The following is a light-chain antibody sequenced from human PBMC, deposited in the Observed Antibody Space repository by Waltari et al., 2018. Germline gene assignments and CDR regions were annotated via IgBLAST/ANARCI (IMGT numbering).Light chain of an antibody. CDR2: GAS. CDR3: QQYGSSPWT. J-gene: IGKJ1*01. Sequence: EIVLTQSPGTLSLSPGERATLSCRASQSVSSSYLAWYQQKPGQAPRVLIHGASNRATGSPDRFSGSGSGTDFTLTISGLEPEDFAVYYCQQYGSSPWTFGQGTKVEIK. V-gene: IGKV3-20*01. CDR1: QSVSSSY.